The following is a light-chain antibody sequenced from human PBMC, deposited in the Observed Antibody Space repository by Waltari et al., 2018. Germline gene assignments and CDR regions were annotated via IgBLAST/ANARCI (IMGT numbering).Light chain of an antibody. CDR3: QKYNSAPR. J-gene: IGKJ4*01. CDR2: AAS. V-gene: IGKV1-27*01. CDR1: QDIDNY. Sequence: DIQMTQSPSSLSASVGDRVTITCRASQDIDNYLAWYQQKPGKVPKVLIYAASTLHSGVPSRFSGSGSGTDFTLTIASLQPDDVATYYCQKYNSAPRFGGGTRVEIK.